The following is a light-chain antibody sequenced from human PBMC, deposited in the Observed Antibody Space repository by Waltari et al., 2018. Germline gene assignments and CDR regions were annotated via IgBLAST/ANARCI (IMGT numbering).Light chain of an antibody. Sequence: SYRLTQPPSVSVPPGPTARITCSADALPKHYSYWYQQKAGQAPVLVIYKDTERASGIPERFSGSSSGTTVTLTIRGAQAEDEADYYCQSADGSGAYRAFGGGTKLTVL. V-gene: IGLV3-25*03. CDR3: QSADGSGAYRA. J-gene: IGLJ2*01. CDR1: ALPKHY. CDR2: KDT.